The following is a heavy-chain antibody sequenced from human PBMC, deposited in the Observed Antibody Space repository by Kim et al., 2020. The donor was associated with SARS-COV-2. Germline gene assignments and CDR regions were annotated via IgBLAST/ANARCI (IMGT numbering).Heavy chain of an antibody. V-gene: IGHV1-24*01. CDR2: FDPEDGET. CDR1: GYTLTKLS. J-gene: IGHJ4*02. CDR3: ETRIGRGYSYGSDY. Sequence: ASVKVSCKVSGYTLTKLSMHWVRQAPGKGLEWMGGFDPEDGETIYAQKFQGRVTMTEDTATDTAYMELRSLRSEDTAVYYCETRIGRGYSYGSDYWGQG. D-gene: IGHD5-18*01.